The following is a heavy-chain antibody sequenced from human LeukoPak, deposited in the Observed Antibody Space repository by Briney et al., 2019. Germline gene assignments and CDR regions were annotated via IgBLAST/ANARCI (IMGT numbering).Heavy chain of an antibody. Sequence: ASVKVSCKASGYTFTSYDINWVRQATGQGLEWMGWINPNIGGTNYAQKFQGWVTMTRDTSISTAYMELSRLRSDDTAVYYCARGVGYSSNYLDYWAKGNGHTVSS. CDR3: ARGVGYSSNYLDY. D-gene: IGHD6-19*01. J-gene: IGHJ4*02. V-gene: IGHV1-2*04. CDR2: INPNIGGT. CDR1: GYTFTSYD.